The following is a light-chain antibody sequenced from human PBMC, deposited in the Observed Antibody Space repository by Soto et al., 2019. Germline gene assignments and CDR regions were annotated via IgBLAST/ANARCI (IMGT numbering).Light chain of an antibody. J-gene: IGKJ1*01. Sequence: DIHMTQSPSSLSSSVLDVVIMTFRASQSISTYLNWYQQKSGLAPKLLIYAASSLQSGVPSRFSGSGSGTDFTLTISSLQPEDFATYYCQQTHSTPPTFGQGTKVDIK. V-gene: IGKV1-39*01. CDR2: AAS. CDR3: QQTHSTPPT. CDR1: QSISTY.